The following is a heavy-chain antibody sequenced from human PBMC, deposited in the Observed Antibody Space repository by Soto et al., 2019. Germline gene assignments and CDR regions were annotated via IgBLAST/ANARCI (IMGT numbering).Heavy chain of an antibody. CDR1: GGTFSSYA. J-gene: IGHJ6*02. Sequence: QVQLVQSGAEVKKPGSSVKVSCKASGGTFSSYAISWVRQAPGQGLEWMGGFIPIFGTANYAQKFQGRVTITADESTSTAYMELSSLRSEDTAVYYCARDNCSSTSCYDYYYYSGMDVWGQGTTVTVSS. CDR2: FIPIFGTA. D-gene: IGHD2-2*01. V-gene: IGHV1-69*01. CDR3: ARDNCSSTSCYDYYYYSGMDV.